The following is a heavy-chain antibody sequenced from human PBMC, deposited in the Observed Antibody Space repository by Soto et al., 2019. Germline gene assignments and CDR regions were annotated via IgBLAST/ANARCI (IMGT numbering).Heavy chain of an antibody. J-gene: IGHJ5*02. V-gene: IGHV3-23*01. CDR1: GFTFSTYA. Sequence: GGSLRLSCTASGFTFSTYAMSWVRQAPGKGLEWVSAISGSGGSTFYAGSVKGRFTISRDNSKNTLYLQMNSLRGEDTAIYYCAKEPTEVRGANNWFDPWGQGTPVTVSS. CDR2: ISGSGGST. D-gene: IGHD3-10*01. CDR3: AKEPTEVRGANNWFDP.